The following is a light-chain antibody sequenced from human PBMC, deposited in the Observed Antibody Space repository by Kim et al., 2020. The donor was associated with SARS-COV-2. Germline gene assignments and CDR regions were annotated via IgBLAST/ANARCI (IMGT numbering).Light chain of an antibody. CDR2: GSS. Sequence: EVVLTQSPGTLSLTPGESATLSCRASQRVSLDYLAWYQQKRGQAPRVLVYGSSNRATGIPDRFTGSGSGTDFSLTISRLEPDDFAVYFCRQYGRSPWTFGQGTKVDIK. CDR1: QRVSLDY. J-gene: IGKJ1*01. V-gene: IGKV3-20*01. CDR3: RQYGRSPWT.